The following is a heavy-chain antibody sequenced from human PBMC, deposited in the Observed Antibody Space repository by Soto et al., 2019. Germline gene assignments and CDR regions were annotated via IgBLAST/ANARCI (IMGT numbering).Heavy chain of an antibody. CDR3: AKAPYDSSGYYDY. J-gene: IGHJ4*02. CDR1: GFTFSSYA. Sequence: GGSLRLSCAASGFTFSSYAMSWVRQAPGKGLEWVSAISGSGGSTYYADSVKGRFTISRDNSENTLYLQMNSLRAEDTAVYYCAKAPYDSSGYYDYWGQGTLVTVSS. V-gene: IGHV3-23*01. CDR2: ISGSGGST. D-gene: IGHD3-22*01.